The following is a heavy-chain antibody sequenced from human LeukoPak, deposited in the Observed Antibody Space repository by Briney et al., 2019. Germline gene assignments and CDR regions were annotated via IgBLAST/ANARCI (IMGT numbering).Heavy chain of an antibody. CDR2: IKQDGSEK. D-gene: IGHD4-23*01. CDR3: ARGARKGDDYGGFFDY. Sequence: QPGGSLRLSCAASGFTFSSYWMSWVRQAPGKGLEWVANIKQDGSEKYYVDSVKGRFTISRDNAKNSLYLQMNSLRAEDTAVYYCARGARKGDDYGGFFDYWGQGTLVTVSS. V-gene: IGHV3-7*01. CDR1: GFTFSSYW. J-gene: IGHJ4*02.